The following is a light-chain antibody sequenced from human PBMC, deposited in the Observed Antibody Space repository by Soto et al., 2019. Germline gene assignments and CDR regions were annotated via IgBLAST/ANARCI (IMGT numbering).Light chain of an antibody. V-gene: IGKV3-11*01. CDR2: DAS. Sequence: EIVLTQSPATLSLSPGERATLSCRANQSFGNYLAWYQQKPGQAPRLLIYDASSRATGIPARFSGSGSGTDFALTISSLEPEDFAVYYCQQRGIYPLTFGGGTKVEIK. CDR3: QQRGIYPLT. CDR1: QSFGNY. J-gene: IGKJ4*01.